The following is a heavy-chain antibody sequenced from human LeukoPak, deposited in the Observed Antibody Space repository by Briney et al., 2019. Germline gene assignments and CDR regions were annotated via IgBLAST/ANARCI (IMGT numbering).Heavy chain of an antibody. CDR3: ARAGGYCGRISCPYYFDY. CDR2: INPNSGGT. D-gene: IGHD2-15*01. V-gene: IGHV1-2*02. Sequence: ASVKVSCKTSGYTFSGYYILWGRQAPGQGLEWMGWINPNSGGTNYAQKFQGRVTMTRNTSISTAYMELSSLRSEDTAVYYCARAGGYCGRISCPYYFDYWGQGSLVAVSS. J-gene: IGHJ4*02. CDR1: GYTFSGYY.